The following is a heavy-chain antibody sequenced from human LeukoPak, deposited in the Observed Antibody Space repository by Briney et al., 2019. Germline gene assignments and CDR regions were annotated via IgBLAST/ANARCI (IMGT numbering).Heavy chain of an antibody. CDR1: SGSIPSYW. D-gene: IGHD1-7*01. Sequence: SETLSLTCTVSSGSIPSYWWSWIRQPPGKGLEWIGRISSSGSTNYNPSLKSRVTMSVDSSKSQFSLILISVTAADTAVYYCARDLDWNYADYWGQGTLVTVSS. CDR3: ARDLDWNYADY. J-gene: IGHJ4*02. V-gene: IGHV4-4*07. CDR2: ISSSGST.